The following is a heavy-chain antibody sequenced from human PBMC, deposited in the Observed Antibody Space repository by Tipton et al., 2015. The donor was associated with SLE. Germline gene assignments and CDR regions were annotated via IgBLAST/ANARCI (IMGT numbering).Heavy chain of an antibody. CDR3: ARSGFYHRADAFDI. V-gene: IGHV4-39*01. J-gene: IGHJ3*02. CDR2: ISFSGNT. D-gene: IGHD3-10*01. CDR1: GASMSSNAFY. Sequence: TLSLTCSVSGASMSSNAFYWGWVRQPPGKGLEWIGSISFSGNTYYNPSLKTRVSIFVDTSKNQFSLKLSSVTAADTAVYYCARSGFYHRADAFDIWGQGTMVTVSS.